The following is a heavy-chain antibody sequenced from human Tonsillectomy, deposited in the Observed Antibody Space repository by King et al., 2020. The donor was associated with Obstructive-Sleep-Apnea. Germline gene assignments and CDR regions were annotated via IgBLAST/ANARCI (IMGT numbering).Heavy chain of an antibody. Sequence: VQLVQSGAEVKKPGSSVKVSCMASGGTFSSYAISWVRQAPGQGLEWMGGIIPIFGTANYAQKFQGRVTIAADESTSTAYMELSSLRSEDTAVYYCARDPLSYYDDSSGYYQDYWGQGTLVTVSS. J-gene: IGHJ4*02. CDR2: IIPIFGTA. CDR1: GGTFSSYA. V-gene: IGHV1-69*01. CDR3: ARDPLSYYDDSSGYYQDY. D-gene: IGHD3-22*01.